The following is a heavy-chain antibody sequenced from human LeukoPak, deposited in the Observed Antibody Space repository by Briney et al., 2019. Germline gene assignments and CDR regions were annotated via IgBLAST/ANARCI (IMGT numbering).Heavy chain of an antibody. CDR1: GFTFSSYA. CDR2: ISGSGGTT. Sequence: GGSLRLSCAGTGFTFSSYAMSWVRQAPGKGLEWVSGISGSGGTTYYADSVKGRFTISRDNSKNTLYLQMNSLRAEDTAVYYWANRYGGRFFDYWGQGTLVTVSS. CDR3: ANRYGGRFFDY. D-gene: IGHD5-12*01. V-gene: IGHV3-23*01. J-gene: IGHJ4*02.